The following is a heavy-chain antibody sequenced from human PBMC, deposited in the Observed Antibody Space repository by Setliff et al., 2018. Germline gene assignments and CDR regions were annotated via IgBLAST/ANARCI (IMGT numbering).Heavy chain of an antibody. CDR3: ARDRHYYYMDV. CDR1: GGSISSGAYY. CDR2: IYYSGST. J-gene: IGHJ6*03. Sequence: PSETLSLTCTVSGGSISSGAYYWNWIRQHPGKGLEWIGYIYYSGSTYYNPSLKSRITISVDTSKNQFSLKLSSVTAADTAVYYCARDRHYYYMDVWGKGTTVTVS. V-gene: IGHV4-31*03.